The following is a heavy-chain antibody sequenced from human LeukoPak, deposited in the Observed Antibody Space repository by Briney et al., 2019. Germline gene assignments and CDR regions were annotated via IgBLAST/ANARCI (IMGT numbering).Heavy chain of an antibody. J-gene: IGHJ4*02. CDR2: MNPNSGNT. D-gene: IGHD1-14*01. V-gene: IGHV1-8*01. Sequence: ASVKVSCKASGYTFTNYDINWVRQATGQGLEWMGWMNPNSGNTGYAQKFQGRVTITRDTSISTAYMEVSSLRSEDTAVYYCAKHDRTTFDYWGQGTLVTVSS. CDR1: GYTFTNYD. CDR3: AKHDRTTFDY.